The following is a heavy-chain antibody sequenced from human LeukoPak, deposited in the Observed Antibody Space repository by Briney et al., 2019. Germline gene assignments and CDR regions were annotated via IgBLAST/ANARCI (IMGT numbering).Heavy chain of an antibody. D-gene: IGHD3-16*01. CDR2: MNPDSGNT. V-gene: IGHV1-8*02. Sequence: ASVKVSCKASGYTFTSYDINWVRQATGQGLEWMGWMNPDSGNTDYAQKFQGRVTMTEDTSTDTAYMELSSLRSEDTAVYYCATVTSTDAFDIWGQGTMVTVSS. J-gene: IGHJ3*02. CDR1: GYTFTSYD. CDR3: ATVTSTDAFDI.